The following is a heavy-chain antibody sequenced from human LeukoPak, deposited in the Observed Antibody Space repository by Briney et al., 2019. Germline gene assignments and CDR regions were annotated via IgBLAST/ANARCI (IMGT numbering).Heavy chain of an antibody. CDR1: GGSISSYY. V-gene: IGHV4-59*12. D-gene: IGHD3-10*01. CDR3: ARELTVRGVGPRTIDP. J-gene: IGHJ5*02. CDR2: IYYSGST. Sequence: SETLSLTCTVSGGSISSYYWSWIRQPPGKGLEWIGYIYYSGSTNYNPSLKSRVTISVDTSKNQFSLKLSSVTAADTAVYYCARELTVRGVGPRTIDPWGQGTLVTVSS.